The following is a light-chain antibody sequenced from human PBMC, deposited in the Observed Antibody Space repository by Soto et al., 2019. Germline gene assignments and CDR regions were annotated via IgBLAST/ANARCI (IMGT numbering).Light chain of an antibody. CDR1: QSVSGSH. Sequence: ESVLTQSPGTLSLSPGERATVSCRASQSVSGSHLAWYQQRPGQAPRLLIYAASSRATGIPDRFSGSGSGTDFTLSIRRLEPEDFAVYYCQHYGFSLITFGQGTRLEI. V-gene: IGKV3-20*01. CDR3: QHYGFSLIT. J-gene: IGKJ5*01. CDR2: AAS.